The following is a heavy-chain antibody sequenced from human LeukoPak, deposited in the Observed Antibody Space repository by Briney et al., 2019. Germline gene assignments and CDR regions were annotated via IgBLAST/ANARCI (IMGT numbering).Heavy chain of an antibody. D-gene: IGHD1-14*01. CDR2: IKRKSDGGTT. Sequence: PGGSLRLSCAASGLTIRNAWMSGVPQAPGRGLECGGRIKRKSDGGTTDYAAPVKGRFTISRDDSKNTLYLQMNSLKSEDTAVYYCTTELDVRPNHYWGQGTLVTVSS. CDR3: TTELDVRPNHY. CDR1: GLTIRNAW. V-gene: IGHV3-15*01. J-gene: IGHJ4*02.